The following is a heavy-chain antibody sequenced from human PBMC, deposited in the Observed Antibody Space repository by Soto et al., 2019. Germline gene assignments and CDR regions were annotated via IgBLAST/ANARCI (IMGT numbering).Heavy chain of an antibody. CDR2: ISAYNGNT. V-gene: IGHV1-18*01. Sequence: QVQLVQSGAEVKKPGASVKVSCKASGYTFTSYGISWVRQAPGQGLEWMGWISAYNGNTNYAQKLQGRVTMTTDTSTSTAYMELRTLRSDDPAVYYCARGVLLWFGDLPSSYGMDVWGQGTTVTVSS. D-gene: IGHD3-10*01. CDR1: GYTFTSYG. J-gene: IGHJ6*02. CDR3: ARGVLLWFGDLPSSYGMDV.